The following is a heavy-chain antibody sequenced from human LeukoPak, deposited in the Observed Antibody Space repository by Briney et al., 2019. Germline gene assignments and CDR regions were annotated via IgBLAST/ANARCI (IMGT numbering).Heavy chain of an antibody. J-gene: IGHJ6*03. CDR1: GYTFTSYD. D-gene: IGHD5-12*01. V-gene: IGHV1-8*01. Sequence: ASVKVSCKASGYTFTSYDINWVRQATGQGLEWMGWMNPNSGNTGYAQKFQGRVTMTRDTSTSTVYMELSSLRSEDTAVYYCARVFVDIVATMDYYYYYMDVWGKGTTVTVSS. CDR3: ARVFVDIVATMDYYYYYMDV. CDR2: MNPNSGNT.